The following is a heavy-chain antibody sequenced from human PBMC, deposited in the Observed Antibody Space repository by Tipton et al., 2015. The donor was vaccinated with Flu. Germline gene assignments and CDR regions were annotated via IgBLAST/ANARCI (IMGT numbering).Heavy chain of an antibody. D-gene: IGHD3-16*01. Sequence: LRLSCTVSGGSISSYYWSWIRQPTEKGLEWIGRIYTSGSTNYNPSLKSRVTMSVDTSKNQFSLKLSSVTAADTAVYYCARVTYDSDAFDIWGQGTMVTVSS. CDR1: GGSISSYY. V-gene: IGHV4-4*07. CDR2: IYTSGST. CDR3: ARVTYDSDAFDI. J-gene: IGHJ3*02.